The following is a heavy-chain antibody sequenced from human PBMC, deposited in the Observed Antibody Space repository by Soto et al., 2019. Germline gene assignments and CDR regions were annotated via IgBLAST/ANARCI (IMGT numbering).Heavy chain of an antibody. V-gene: IGHV4-34*01. J-gene: IGHJ6*02. CDR1: GGSFSGYY. D-gene: IGHD2-2*03. Sequence: SETLSLTCAVYGGSFSGYYWSWIRQPPGKGLEWIGEINHSVSTNYNPSLKSRVTISVDTSKNQFSLKLSSVTAADTAVYYCARLDIVVVPAATGTTKFYYGMDVWGQGTTVTVSS. CDR2: INHSVST. CDR3: ARLDIVVVPAATGTTKFYYGMDV.